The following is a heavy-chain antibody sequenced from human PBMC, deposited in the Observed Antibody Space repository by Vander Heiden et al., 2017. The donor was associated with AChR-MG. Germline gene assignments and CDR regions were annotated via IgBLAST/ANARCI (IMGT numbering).Heavy chain of an antibody. J-gene: IGHJ4*01. D-gene: IGHD3-10*01. CDR1: GLTFSTYG. CDR3: ARDPDASGSYIDY. CDR2: IWFDGSNK. Sequence: QVQLVESGGGVVQPGRSLRLSCAASGLTFSTYGIHWVRQAPGKGLEWVALIWFDGSNKNYADAVKGRFTVSRDNSKNTMYLQMDRLRAEDTAVYYCARDPDASGSYIDYWGHGTLVTVSS. V-gene: IGHV3-33*01.